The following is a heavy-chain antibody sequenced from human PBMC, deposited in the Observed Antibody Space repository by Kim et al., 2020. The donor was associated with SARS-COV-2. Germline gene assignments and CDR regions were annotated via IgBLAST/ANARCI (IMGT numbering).Heavy chain of an antibody. V-gene: IGHV1-46*01. Sequence: ASVKVSCKASGYTFTSYYMHWVRQAPGQGLEWMGIINPSGGSTSYAQKFQGRVTMTRDTSTSTVYMELSSLRSEDTAVYYCARAPPLTGVVVTAVFDYWGQGTLVTVSS. CDR3: ARAPPLTGVVVTAVFDY. J-gene: IGHJ4*02. CDR1: GYTFTSYY. D-gene: IGHD2-21*02. CDR2: INPSGGST.